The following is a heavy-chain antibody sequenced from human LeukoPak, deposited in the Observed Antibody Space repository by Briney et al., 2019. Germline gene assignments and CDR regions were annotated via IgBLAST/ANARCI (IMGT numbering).Heavy chain of an antibody. Sequence: ASVKVSCRASGYTFTGYYMHWVRQAPGQGLGWMGWINPNSGGTNYAQKFQGRVTMTRDTSISTAYMELSRLRSDDTAVYYCARSDSSGYRFVHWGQGTLVTVSS. J-gene: IGHJ5*02. CDR3: ARSDSSGYRFVH. V-gene: IGHV1-2*02. CDR2: INPNSGGT. CDR1: GYTFTGYY. D-gene: IGHD3-22*01.